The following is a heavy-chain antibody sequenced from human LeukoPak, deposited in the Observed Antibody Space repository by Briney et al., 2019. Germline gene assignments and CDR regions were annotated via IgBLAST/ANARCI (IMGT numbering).Heavy chain of an antibody. CDR1: GFTFSSYA. J-gene: IGHJ4*02. Sequence: GSLRLSCAASGFTFSSYAMSWVRQAPGKGLEWVSAISGSGGSTYYADSVKGRFTISRDNSKNTLYLQMNSLRAEDTAVYYCAKDIQRVQLWTLFDYWGQGTLVTVSS. D-gene: IGHD5-18*01. CDR3: AKDIQRVQLWTLFDY. V-gene: IGHV3-23*01. CDR2: ISGSGGST.